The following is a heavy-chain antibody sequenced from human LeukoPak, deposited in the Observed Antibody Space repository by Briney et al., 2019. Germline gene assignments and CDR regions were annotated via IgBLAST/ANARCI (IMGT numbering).Heavy chain of an antibody. CDR1: GFTFDDYA. D-gene: IGHD6-13*01. CDR2: ISWNSGSI. Sequence: GGSLRLSCAASGFTFDDYAMHWVRQAPGKGLEWVSGISWNSGSIGYADSVKGRFTISRDNAKNSLYLQMNSLRAEDTALYYCARGYSSSWYDYYYYYGMDVWGQGTTVTVSS. J-gene: IGHJ6*02. CDR3: ARGYSSSWYDYYYYYGMDV. V-gene: IGHV3-9*01.